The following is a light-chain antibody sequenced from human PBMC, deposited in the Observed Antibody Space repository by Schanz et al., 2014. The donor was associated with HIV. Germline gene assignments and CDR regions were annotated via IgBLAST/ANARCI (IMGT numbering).Light chain of an antibody. CDR1: QSVLYSSNNKNY. CDR3: QQRTNWPFSIT. CDR2: WAS. V-gene: IGKV4-1*01. Sequence: DIVMTQSPDSLAVSLGERATINCKSSQSVLYSSNNKNYLAWYQQKPGQPPKLLIYWASTRDSGVPDRFSGSGSGTDFTLTISRLEPEDFAVYYCQQRTNWPFSITFGPGTRVDFK. J-gene: IGKJ3*01.